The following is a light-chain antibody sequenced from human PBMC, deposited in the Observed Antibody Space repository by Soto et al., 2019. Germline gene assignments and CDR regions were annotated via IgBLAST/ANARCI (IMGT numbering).Light chain of an antibody. CDR3: QQYGTSPYT. V-gene: IGKV3-20*01. CDR1: QSVTSDY. Sequence: EIVLTQSPGTLSLSPGERATLSCRASQSVTSDYLAWYRQKPGQAPRLLIYGSSSRATGIPDRFSGSGSGTDFTLTISRLEPEDFAVYNCQQYGTSPYTFGQGTKLEIK. J-gene: IGKJ2*01. CDR2: GSS.